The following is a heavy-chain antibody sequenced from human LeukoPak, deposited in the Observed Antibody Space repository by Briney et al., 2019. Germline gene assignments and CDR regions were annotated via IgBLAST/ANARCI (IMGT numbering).Heavy chain of an antibody. Sequence: GGSLRLSCAASGFTLSSYWMHWVRQAPGKGLVWVSRINSDGSSTSYADSVKGRFTISRDNAKNTLYLQMNSLRAEDTAVYYCARDSSYDSFDYWGQGTLVTVSS. CDR3: ARDSSYDSFDY. V-gene: IGHV3-74*01. CDR1: GFTLSSYW. CDR2: INSDGSST. J-gene: IGHJ4*02. D-gene: IGHD3-22*01.